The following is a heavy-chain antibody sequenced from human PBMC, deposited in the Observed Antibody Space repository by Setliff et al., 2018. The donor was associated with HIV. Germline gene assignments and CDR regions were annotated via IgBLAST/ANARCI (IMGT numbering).Heavy chain of an antibody. CDR1: GGSISSGGLY. CDR2: ISSGGGT. CDR3: ARLSIVGVASKGWFDP. Sequence: PSETLSLTCTVSGGSISSGGLYWNWIRQYPGKGLEWIGYISSGGGTYYNPSLKSRVTMSADTSKNQFSLNLTSVTAADTAVYYCARLSIVGVASKGWFDPWGQGTLVTVSS. V-gene: IGHV4-31*03. J-gene: IGHJ5*02. D-gene: IGHD3-3*01.